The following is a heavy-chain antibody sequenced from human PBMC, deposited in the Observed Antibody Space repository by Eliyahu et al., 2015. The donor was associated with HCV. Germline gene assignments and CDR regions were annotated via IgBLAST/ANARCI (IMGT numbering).Heavy chain of an antibody. CDR2: TYYRSKWYN. CDR3: ARGQWLNWFAP. CDR1: GDXVSSNXXT. J-gene: IGHJ5*02. D-gene: IGHD6-19*01. V-gene: IGHV6-1*01. Sequence: QVQLQQSGPGLVKPSQTLSLTCAISGDXVSSNXXTWNWXRXSPSRGLEWLGXTYYRSKWYNDYAVSVKSRITINPDTSKNQFSLQLNSVTPEDTAVYYCARGQWLNWFAPWGQGTLVTVSS.